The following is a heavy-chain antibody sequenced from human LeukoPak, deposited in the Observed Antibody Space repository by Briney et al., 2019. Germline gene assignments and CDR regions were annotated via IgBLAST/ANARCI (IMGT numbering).Heavy chain of an antibody. D-gene: IGHD3/OR15-3a*01. CDR1: GFTFSSYS. CDR2: ISSSSSYI. V-gene: IGHV3-21*04. Sequence: GGSLRLSCAASGFTFSSYSMNWVRQAPGKGLEWVSSISSSSSYIYYADSAKGRFTVSRDNSKNTVCLQMNSLRAEDTAVYYCAKLGNVFWDDYWGQGTLVTVSS. CDR3: AKLGNVFWDDY. J-gene: IGHJ4*02.